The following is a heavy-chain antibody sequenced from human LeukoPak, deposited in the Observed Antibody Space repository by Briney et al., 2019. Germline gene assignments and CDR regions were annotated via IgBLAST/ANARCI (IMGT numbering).Heavy chain of an antibody. CDR3: AKGSYYDSSGSFYFDY. CDR2: IWYDGSNK. J-gene: IGHJ4*02. V-gene: IGHV3-33*06. D-gene: IGHD3-22*01. CDR1: GFTFRSYG. Sequence: GGSLRLSCAASGFTFRSYGMHWVRQAPGKGLEWVAVIWYDGSNKYCADSVKGRFTISRDNSKNTLYVQVNSLGTEDTAAYYCAKGSYYDSSGSFYFDYWGQGTLVTVSS.